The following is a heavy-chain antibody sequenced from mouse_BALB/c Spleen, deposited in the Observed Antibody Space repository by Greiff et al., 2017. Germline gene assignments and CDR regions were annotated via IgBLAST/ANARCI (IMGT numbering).Heavy chain of an antibody. D-gene: IGHD1-1*01. Sequence: EVQLQQSGTVLARPGASVKMSCKASGYTFTSYWMHWVKQRPGQGLEWIGAIYPGNSDTSYNQKFKGKAKLTAVTSTSTAYMELSSLTNEDSAVYYCTYYYGSRGAYWGQGTLVTVSA. CDR1: GYTFTSYW. J-gene: IGHJ3*01. V-gene: IGHV1-5*01. CDR2: IYPGNSDT. CDR3: TYYYGSRGAY.